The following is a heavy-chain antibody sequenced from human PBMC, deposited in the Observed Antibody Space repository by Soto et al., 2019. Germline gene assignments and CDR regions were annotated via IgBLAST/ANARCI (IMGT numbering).Heavy chain of an antibody. V-gene: IGHV4-34*01. CDR3: ARTAKRGYYYDSSGYYYY. D-gene: IGHD3-22*01. Sequence: QVQLQQWGAGLLKPSETLSLTCAVYGGSFSGYYWSWIRQPPGKGLEWIGEINHSGSTNYNPSLKSRVTLSVDTSKNQFSLKLSSVTAADTAVYYCARTAKRGYYYDSSGYYYYWGQGTLVTVSS. J-gene: IGHJ4*02. CDR1: GGSFSGYY. CDR2: INHSGST.